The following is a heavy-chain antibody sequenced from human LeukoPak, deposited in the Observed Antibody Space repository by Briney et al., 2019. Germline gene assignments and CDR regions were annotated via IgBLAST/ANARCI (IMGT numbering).Heavy chain of an antibody. V-gene: IGHV1-18*01. CDR1: GYTFTSYG. Sequence: ASVKVSCKASGYTFTSYGISWVRQAPGQGLEWMGWISAYNGNTNYAQKLQGRVTMTTDTSTSTAYMELRSLRSDDTAVYYCARLSITIFGVVIPTPFDYWGQGTLVTVSS. D-gene: IGHD3-3*01. J-gene: IGHJ4*02. CDR3: ARLSITIFGVVIPTPFDY. CDR2: ISAYNGNT.